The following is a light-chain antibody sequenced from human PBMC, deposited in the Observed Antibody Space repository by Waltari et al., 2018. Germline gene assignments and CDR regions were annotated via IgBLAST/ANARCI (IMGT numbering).Light chain of an antibody. CDR2: LGS. CDR3: MQSLQTLWT. J-gene: IGKJ1*01. Sequence: SGVTQSPLSLPVTPGEPASISCRPSQSLLHRNGNNYLYWYLQKPGQSPQLLIYLGSNRASGVPDRFSGSGSGTDFTLRISRVEAEDVGVYYCMQSLQTLWTFGPGTKVEIK. V-gene: IGKV2-28*01. CDR1: QSLLHRNGNNY.